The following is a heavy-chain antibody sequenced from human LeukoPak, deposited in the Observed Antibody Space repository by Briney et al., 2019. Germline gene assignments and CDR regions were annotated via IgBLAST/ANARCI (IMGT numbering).Heavy chain of an antibody. CDR3: AADSGYSYGYGYYYYMDV. V-gene: IGHV1-2*02. J-gene: IGHJ6*03. CDR1: GYTFTGYY. CDR2: INPNSGGT. D-gene: IGHD5-18*01. Sequence: ASVKVSCKASGYTFTGYYMHWVRQAPGQGLEWMGWINPNSGGTNYAQKFQGRVTMTRDMSTSTAYMELSSLRSEDTAVYYCAADSGYSYGYGYYYYMDVWGKGTTVTVSS.